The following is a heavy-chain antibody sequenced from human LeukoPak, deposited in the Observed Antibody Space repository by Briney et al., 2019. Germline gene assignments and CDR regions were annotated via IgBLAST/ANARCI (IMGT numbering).Heavy chain of an antibody. J-gene: IGHJ5*02. CDR3: ARGRITMVRGVIMLRFDP. CDR2: IYYSGST. V-gene: IGHV4-39*07. CDR1: GGSISSSSYY. Sequence: PSETLSLTCTVSGGSISSSSYYWGWIRQPPGKGLEWIGSIYYSGSTYYNPSLKSRVTISVDTSKNQFSLKLSSVTAADTAVYYCARGRITMVRGVIMLRFDPWGQGTLVTVSS. D-gene: IGHD3-10*01.